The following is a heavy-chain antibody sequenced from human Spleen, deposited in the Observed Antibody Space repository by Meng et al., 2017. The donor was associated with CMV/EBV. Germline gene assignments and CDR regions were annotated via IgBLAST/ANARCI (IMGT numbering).Heavy chain of an antibody. J-gene: IGHJ4*02. Sequence: GSLRLSCTVSGDSVTSGSYYWSWIRQPPGKGLEWIGYIYYSGSTYYNPSLRSRVIISVDTSKNQFSLNLTSVTAADTAVYYCARDSSSYGCSDFWGQGTLVTVSS. CDR3: ARDSSSYGCSDF. CDR2: IYYSGST. CDR1: GDSVTSGSYY. V-gene: IGHV4-61*01. D-gene: IGHD5-18*01.